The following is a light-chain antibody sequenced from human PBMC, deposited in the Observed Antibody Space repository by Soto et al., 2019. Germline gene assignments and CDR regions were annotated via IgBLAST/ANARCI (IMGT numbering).Light chain of an antibody. CDR2: DAS. V-gene: IGKV1-5*01. Sequence: DIQMMQSCSCLSASVGARVTMTVRASQSISSWLAWYQQKPGQAPRLLIYDASSWETGVPSRFSGSGSGTEFTLTISSLQPEDFAAYYCQQHNNYPWTFGQGTKVDIK. CDR3: QQHNNYPWT. CDR1: QSISSW. J-gene: IGKJ1*01.